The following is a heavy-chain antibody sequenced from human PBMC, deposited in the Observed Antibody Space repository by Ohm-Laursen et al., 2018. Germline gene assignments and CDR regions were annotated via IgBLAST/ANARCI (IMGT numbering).Heavy chain of an antibody. V-gene: IGHV3-7*01. D-gene: IGHD2-21*02. Sequence: SLRLSCAASGFTFSSYWMSWVRQAPGKGLEWVANIKQDGSEKYYVDSVKGRFTISRDNAKNSLYLQMNSLRAEDTAVYYCASFSCGGDCYYGRSERQHWGQGTLVTVSS. CDR2: IKQDGSEK. CDR1: GFTFSSYW. J-gene: IGHJ1*01. CDR3: ASFSCGGDCYYGRSERQH.